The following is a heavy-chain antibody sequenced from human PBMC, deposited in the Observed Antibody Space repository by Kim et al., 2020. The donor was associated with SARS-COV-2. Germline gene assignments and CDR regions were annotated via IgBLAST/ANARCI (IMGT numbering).Heavy chain of an antibody. CDR3: ARSSIAARPDY. V-gene: IGHV3-21*01. Sequence: IYYADSVKGRFTISRDNAKNSLYLQMNSLRAEDTAVYYCARSSIAARPDYWGQGTLVTVSS. J-gene: IGHJ4*02. CDR2: I. D-gene: IGHD6-6*01.